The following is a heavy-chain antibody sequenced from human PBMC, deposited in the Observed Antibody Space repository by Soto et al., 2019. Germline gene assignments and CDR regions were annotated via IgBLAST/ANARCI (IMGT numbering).Heavy chain of an antibody. CDR1: GYSFTSYW. D-gene: IGHD1-26*01. Sequence: GESLKISCKSSGYSFTSYWIGWVRQMPGKGLEWMGIIYPGDSDTRYSPSFQGQVTISADKSISTAYLQWSSLKASDTAMYYCARGGPLGARREDWFDPWGQGTLVTVYS. J-gene: IGHJ5*02. V-gene: IGHV5-51*01. CDR3: ARGGPLGARREDWFDP. CDR2: IYPGDSDT.